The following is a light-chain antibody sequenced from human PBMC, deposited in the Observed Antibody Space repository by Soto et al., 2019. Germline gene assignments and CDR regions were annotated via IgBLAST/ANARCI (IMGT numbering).Light chain of an antibody. CDR3: LQHNSYPRVT. CDR1: QGIRND. V-gene: IGKV1-17*01. J-gene: IGKJ4*01. Sequence: DLQMTQSPSSLSASVGDRVTITCRASQGIRNDLGWYQQKPGKAPKRLIYAASILQSGVPSRFSSSGSGPDFTLTNSSLQPEDFATDYYLQHNSYPRVTFGGGTKVEIK. CDR2: AAS.